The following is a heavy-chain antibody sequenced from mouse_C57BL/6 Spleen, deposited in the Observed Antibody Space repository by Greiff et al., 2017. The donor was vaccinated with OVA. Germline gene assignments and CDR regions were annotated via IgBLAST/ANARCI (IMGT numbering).Heavy chain of an antibody. CDR1: GYAFSSSW. D-gene: IGHD2-2*01. CDR3: ARGYGAMDY. Sequence: VKLMESGPELVKPGASVKISCKASGYAFSSSWMNWVKQRPGKGLEWIGRIYPGDGDTNYNGQFKGKATLTADKSSSTAYMQLSSLASEDSAVYFVARGYGAMDYWGQGTSVTVSS. V-gene: IGHV1-82*01. CDR2: IYPGDGDT. J-gene: IGHJ4*01.